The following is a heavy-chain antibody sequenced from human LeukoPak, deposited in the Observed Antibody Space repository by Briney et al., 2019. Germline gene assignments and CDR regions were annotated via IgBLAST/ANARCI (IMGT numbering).Heavy chain of an antibody. V-gene: IGHV1-18*01. J-gene: IGHJ4*02. CDR1: GYTFTSYG. CDR2: ISAYNGNT. CDR3: ARGHSPQYYYDSSGYYLGY. D-gene: IGHD3-22*01. Sequence: ASVKVSCKASGYTFTSYGISWVRQAPGQGLEWMGWISAYNGNTNYAQKLQGRVTMTTDTSTSTAYMELRSLRSVDTAVYYCARGHSPQYYYDSSGYYLGYWGQGTLVTVSS.